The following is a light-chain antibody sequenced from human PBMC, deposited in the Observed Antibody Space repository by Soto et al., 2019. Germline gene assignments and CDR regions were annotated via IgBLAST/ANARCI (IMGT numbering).Light chain of an antibody. CDR1: QTISVS. CDR3: QQDDKYST. J-gene: IGKJ1*01. CDR2: DAS. Sequence: SQMTQSPSTLSASVGDTVTITCRASQTISVSLAWYRQKPGKAPNLLIYDASTLQEGVPSRFSGSGSGTEFTLTVTRLQPDDFATYFCQQDDKYSTFGHGTKVDVK. V-gene: IGKV1-5*01.